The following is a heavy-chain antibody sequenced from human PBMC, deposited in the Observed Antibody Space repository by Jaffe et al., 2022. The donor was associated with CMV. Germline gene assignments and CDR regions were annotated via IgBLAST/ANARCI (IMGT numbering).Heavy chain of an antibody. CDR3: ARDVRYYGSGTYYYGMLGGMDV. CDR2: IYYSGTT. V-gene: IGHV4-31*03. J-gene: IGHJ6*02. D-gene: IGHD3-10*01. CDR1: GGSISSGGSY. Sequence: QVQLQESGPGLVKPSQTLSLTCTVSGGSISSGGSYWSWIRQYPGKGLEWIGYIYYSGTTYYNPSLKSRVSISVDTSKNQFSLKLNSVTAADTAVYYCARDVRYYGSGTYYYGMLGGMDVWGQGTTVSVSS.